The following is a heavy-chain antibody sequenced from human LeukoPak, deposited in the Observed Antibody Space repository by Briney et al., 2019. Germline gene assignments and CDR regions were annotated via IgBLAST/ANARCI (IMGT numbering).Heavy chain of an antibody. CDR3: ARGLCGGDCYDY. Sequence: GGSLRLSCAASGFTFSSYSMNWVRQAPGKGLEWVSSISSSSSYIYCADSVKGRFTISRDNAKNSLYLQMNSLRADDTAVYYCARGLCGGDCYDYWGQGTLVTVSS. D-gene: IGHD2-21*01. J-gene: IGHJ4*02. V-gene: IGHV3-21*01. CDR2: ISSSSSYI. CDR1: GFTFSSYS.